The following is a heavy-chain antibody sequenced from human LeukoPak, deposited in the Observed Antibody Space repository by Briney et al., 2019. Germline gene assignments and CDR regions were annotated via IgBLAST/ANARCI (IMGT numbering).Heavy chain of an antibody. D-gene: IGHD3-22*01. Sequence: PSETLSLTCTVSGGSISSSSYYWGWIRQPPGKGLEWIGSIYYSGSTYYNPSLKSRVTISVDTSKNQFSLKLSSVTAADTAVYYCATGGDYCDSSGYPDYWGQGTLVTVSS. CDR1: GGSISSSSYY. J-gene: IGHJ4*02. V-gene: IGHV4-39*01. CDR2: IYYSGST. CDR3: ATGGDYCDSSGYPDY.